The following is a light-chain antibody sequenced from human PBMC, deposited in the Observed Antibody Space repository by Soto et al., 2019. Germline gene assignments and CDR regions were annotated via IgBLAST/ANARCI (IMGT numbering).Light chain of an antibody. J-gene: IGLJ1*01. CDR3: SSYTSSSTLYV. V-gene: IGLV2-14*01. Sequence: QSALTQPPSVSGSPGQSITISCTGSSSDVGRYNYVSWYQHHPGKAPKLMIYEVSNRPSGVSNRFSGSKSGNTASLTISGLQAEDEADYHRSSYTSSSTLYVFGTGTKVTVL. CDR2: EVS. CDR1: SSDVGRYNY.